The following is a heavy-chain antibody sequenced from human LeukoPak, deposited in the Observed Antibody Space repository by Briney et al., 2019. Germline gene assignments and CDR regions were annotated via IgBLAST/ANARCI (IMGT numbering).Heavy chain of an antibody. V-gene: IGHV3-21*01. Sequence: GGSLRLSCAASGLTFSSYTMNWVRQAPGKGLEWVSSITSSSSDKYYADSVKGRFTISRDNAKNSLYLQMNSLRAEDTAVYSCARDFEGSGWTYYFDYWGQGTLVTVSS. CDR3: ARDFEGSGWTYYFDY. CDR1: GLTFSSYT. CDR2: ITSSSSDK. J-gene: IGHJ4*02. D-gene: IGHD6-19*01.